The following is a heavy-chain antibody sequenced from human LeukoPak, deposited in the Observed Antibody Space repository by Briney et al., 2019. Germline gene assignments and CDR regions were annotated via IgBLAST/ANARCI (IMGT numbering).Heavy chain of an antibody. CDR1: GGSISSSSYY. V-gene: IGHV4-39*01. D-gene: IGHD6-6*01. CDR2: IYYSGST. J-gene: IGHJ3*02. CDR3: ARPLGEQLALGAFDI. Sequence: PSETLSLTCTVSGGSISSSSYYWGWIRQPPGKGLEWIGSIYYSGSTYYSPSLKSRVTISVDTSKNQFSLKLSSVTAADTAVYYCARPLGEQLALGAFDIWGQGTMVTVSS.